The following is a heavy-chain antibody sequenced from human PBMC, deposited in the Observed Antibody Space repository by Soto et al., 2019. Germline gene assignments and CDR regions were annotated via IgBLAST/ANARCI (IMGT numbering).Heavy chain of an antibody. CDR2: IYYSGST. D-gene: IGHD6-19*01. V-gene: IGHV4-59*08. J-gene: IGHJ4*02. CDR1: GGSISSYY. Sequence: PSETLSLTCTVSGGSISSYYWSWIRQPPGKGLEWIGYIYYSGSTNYNPSPKSRVTISVDTSKNQFSLKLSSVTAADTAVYYCARQSRGWYERYTDYLGQGTPVKVSS. CDR3: ARQSRGWYERYTDY.